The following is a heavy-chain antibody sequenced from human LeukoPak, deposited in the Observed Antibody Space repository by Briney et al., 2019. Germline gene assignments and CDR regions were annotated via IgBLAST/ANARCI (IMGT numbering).Heavy chain of an antibody. CDR2: IWYDGSNK. CDR3: AMGGDYPLNWFDP. CDR1: GFTFSSYG. J-gene: IGHJ5*02. Sequence: GGSLRLSCAASGFTFSSYGMHWVRQAPGKGLEWVAVIWYDGSNKYYADSVKGRFTISRDNSKNTLYLQMNSLRAEGTAVYYCAMGGDYPLNWFDPWGQGTLVTVSS. V-gene: IGHV3-33*01. D-gene: IGHD4-17*01.